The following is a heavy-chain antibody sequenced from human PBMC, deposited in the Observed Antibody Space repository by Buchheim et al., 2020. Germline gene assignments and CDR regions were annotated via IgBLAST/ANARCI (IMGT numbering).Heavy chain of an antibody. D-gene: IGHD1-7*01. CDR2: IGVGGDT. V-gene: IGHV3-13*04. J-gene: IGHJ6*02. CDR1: GFTFSNYE. Sequence: EVQLVESGGGLVEPGGSLRLSCAASGFTFSNYEMHWVRQVIGKGLEWVSTIGVGGDTYYPGSVKGRFTISRENAKNSWYLQMNSLRAGDTAVYYCSGGAGELELRTMDVWGQGT. CDR3: SGGAGELELRTMDV.